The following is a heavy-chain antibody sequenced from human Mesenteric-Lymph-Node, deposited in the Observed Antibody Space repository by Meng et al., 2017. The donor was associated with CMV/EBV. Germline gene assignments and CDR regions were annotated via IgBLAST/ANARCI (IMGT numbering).Heavy chain of an antibody. CDR3: ARGADPEDY. J-gene: IGHJ4*02. Sequence: GESLKISCAASGFTFSAYAMTWVRQAPGKGLEWVANIKQDGSEKYYVDSVKGRFTISRDNAKNSLYLQMNSLRAEDTAVYYCARGADPEDYWGQGTLVTVSS. D-gene: IGHD1-14*01. CDR1: GFTFSAYA. CDR2: IKQDGSEK. V-gene: IGHV3-7*01.